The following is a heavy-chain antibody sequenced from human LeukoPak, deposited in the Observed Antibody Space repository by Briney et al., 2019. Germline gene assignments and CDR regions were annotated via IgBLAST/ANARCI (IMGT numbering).Heavy chain of an antibody. D-gene: IGHD3-10*01. Sequence: GGSLRLSCVVSGFSFDDYAMHWVRQAPGKGLEWVSSITSASTTIYYADSVKGRFTVSRDNAKNSLYLQMNSLRAEDTAVYYCARLTRQLSGSNNDYWGQGTLVTVSS. CDR3: ARLTRQLSGSNNDY. J-gene: IGHJ4*02. CDR1: GFSFDDYA. CDR2: ITSASTTI. V-gene: IGHV3-48*01.